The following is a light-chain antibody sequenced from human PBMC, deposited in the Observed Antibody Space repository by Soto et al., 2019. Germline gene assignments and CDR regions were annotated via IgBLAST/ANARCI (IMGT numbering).Light chain of an antibody. CDR2: AAS. Sequence: DIQMTQSQSSLSASVGDRVTITCRASQNINNSLNWYQQKPGKAHKLMLYAASTLQRGVPSRFSGSGSGTDFTLTISSLQHEDFATYYCQQSYRSPRKFGQGTKVEIK. CDR3: QQSYRSPRK. J-gene: IGKJ1*01. CDR1: QNINNS. V-gene: IGKV1-39*01.